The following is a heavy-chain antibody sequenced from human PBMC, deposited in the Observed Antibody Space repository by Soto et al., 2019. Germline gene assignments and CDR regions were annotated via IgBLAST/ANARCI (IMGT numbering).Heavy chain of an antibody. J-gene: IGHJ4*02. V-gene: IGHV3-73*01. CDR2: IRSKANSYAT. CDR3: TRSGSSSGWYKRIKFDT. D-gene: IGHD6-19*01. Sequence: EVQLVESGGGLVQPGGSLKLSCAASGFTFSGSAMHWVRQASGNGLEWVGRIRSKANSYATAYAASVKGRFTISRDDSKYTASMQMNSLKTEDTAVYYCTRSGSSSGWYKRIKFDTWGQGPLDTVSS. CDR1: GFTFSGSA.